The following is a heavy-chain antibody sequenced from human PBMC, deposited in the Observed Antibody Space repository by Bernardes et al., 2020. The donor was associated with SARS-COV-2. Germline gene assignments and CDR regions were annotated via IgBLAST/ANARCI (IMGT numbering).Heavy chain of an antibody. Sequence: SETLSLTCAVYGGSFRGSYWSWIRQPPGKGLEWIGEINHSGSTNYNPSLKSRVTISVDTSKNQFSLKLSSVTAADTAVYYCARAHGWGYYDPWGQGTLVTVSS. CDR3: ARAHGWGYYDP. CDR2: INHSGST. V-gene: IGHV4-34*01. CDR1: GGSFRGSY. D-gene: IGHD3-22*01. J-gene: IGHJ5*02.